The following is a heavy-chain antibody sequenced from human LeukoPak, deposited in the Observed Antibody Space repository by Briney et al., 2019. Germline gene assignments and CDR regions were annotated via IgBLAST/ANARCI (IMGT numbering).Heavy chain of an antibody. Sequence: SETLSLTCAVYGXXXXGYXXSXXRQPXXXXXXXIGEINHSGSTDYNPSLKSRVTISVDTSKNQFSLKLSSVTAADTAVYYCARQDSNYVGWFDPWGQGTLVTVSS. CDR1: GXXXXGYX. D-gene: IGHD4-11*01. CDR3: ARQDSNYVGWFDP. CDR2: INHSGST. J-gene: IGHJ5*02. V-gene: IGHV4-34*01.